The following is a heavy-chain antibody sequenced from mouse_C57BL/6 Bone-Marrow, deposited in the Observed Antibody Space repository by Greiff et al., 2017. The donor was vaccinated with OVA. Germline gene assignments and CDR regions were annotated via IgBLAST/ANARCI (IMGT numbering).Heavy chain of an antibody. V-gene: IGHV14-1*01. CDR2: IDPEDGDT. D-gene: IGHD1-1*01. CDR1: GFNIKDYY. J-gene: IGHJ3*01. Sequence: VQLQQSGAELVRPGASVKLSCTASGFNIKDYYMHWVKQRPEQGLEWIGRIDPEDGDTEYAPKFQGKATMTADTSSNTAYLQLSSLTSEDTAVYYCTSYYYGSSPWFAYWGQGTLVTVSA. CDR3: TSYYYGSSPWFAY.